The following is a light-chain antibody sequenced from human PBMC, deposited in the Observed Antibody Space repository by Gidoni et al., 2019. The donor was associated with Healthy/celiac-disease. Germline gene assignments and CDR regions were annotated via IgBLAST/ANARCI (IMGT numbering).Light chain of an antibody. Sequence: TITCRASQSISSWLAWYQQKPGKAPKLLIYKASSLESGVPSRFSGSGSGTEFTLTISSLQPDDFATYYCQQYNSYSRTFGQXTKVEIK. CDR2: KAS. J-gene: IGKJ1*01. CDR1: QSISSW. V-gene: IGKV1-5*03. CDR3: QQYNSYSRT.